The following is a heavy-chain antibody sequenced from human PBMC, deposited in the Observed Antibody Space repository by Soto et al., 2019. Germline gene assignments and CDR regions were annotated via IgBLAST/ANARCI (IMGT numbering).Heavy chain of an antibody. CDR2: MNPNSGNT. D-gene: IGHD2-2*01. V-gene: IGHV1-8*01. J-gene: IGHJ6*02. CDR1: GYTFTSYD. Sequence: GASVKVSCKASGYTFTSYDINWVRQATGQGLEWMGWMNPNSGNTGYAQKFNGRVTMTRNTSISTAYMELSSLRSEDTAVYYCARGGRYQMLLDYYYYYGMDVWGQGTTVTVSS. CDR3: ARGGRYQMLLDYYYYYGMDV.